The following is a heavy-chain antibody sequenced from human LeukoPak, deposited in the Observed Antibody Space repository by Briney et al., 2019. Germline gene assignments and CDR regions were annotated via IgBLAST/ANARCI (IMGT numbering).Heavy chain of an antibody. V-gene: IGHV3-23*01. D-gene: IGHD3-10*01. J-gene: IGHJ4*02. CDR2: ISGSGGST. CDR3: ARDGAARGSGSFGD. Sequence: PGGSLRLSCAASGFSFSRYWMSWVRQAPGKGLEWVSAISGSGGSTYYADSVKGRFTISRDNAKNSLYLQMNSLRAEDTAVYFCARDGAARGSGSFGDWGQGTLVTVSS. CDR1: GFSFSRYW.